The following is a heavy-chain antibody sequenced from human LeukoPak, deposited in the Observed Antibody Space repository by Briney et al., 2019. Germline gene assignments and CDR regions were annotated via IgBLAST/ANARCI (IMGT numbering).Heavy chain of an antibody. Sequence: GRSLRLSCAASGFTFSDYAMTWIRQAPGKGLEWVSTISGSGISTYFADSVKGRFTISRDNSRNTLFLQMNSLRAEDTALFYCAKGDNNILTGYYNSFDSWGQGTLVTVSS. V-gene: IGHV3-23*01. D-gene: IGHD3-9*01. CDR2: ISGSGIST. CDR1: GFTFSDYA. CDR3: AKGDNNILTGYYNSFDS. J-gene: IGHJ4*02.